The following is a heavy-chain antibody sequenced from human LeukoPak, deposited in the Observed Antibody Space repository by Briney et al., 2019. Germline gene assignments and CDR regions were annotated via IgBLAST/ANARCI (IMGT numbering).Heavy chain of an antibody. J-gene: IGHJ4*02. V-gene: IGHV4-38-2*01. Sequence: SETLSLTCAVSGYSISSGYYWGWIRQPPGKGLEWIGSIYHSGSTYYNPSLKSRVTISVDTSKNQFSLKLSSVTAADTAVYYCARAPGYYDSSGYYVDYWGQGTLVTVSS. CDR2: IYHSGST. CDR3: ARAPGYYDSSGYYVDY. CDR1: GYSISSGYY. D-gene: IGHD3-22*01.